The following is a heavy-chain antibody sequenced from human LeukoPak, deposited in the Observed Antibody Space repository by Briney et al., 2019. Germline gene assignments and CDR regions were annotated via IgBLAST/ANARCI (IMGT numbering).Heavy chain of an antibody. J-gene: IGHJ4*02. V-gene: IGHV3-11*04. CDR3: ALNFLTAMAPFDY. Sequence: PGGSLRLSCAASGFTFSDYYMSWIRQAPGKGLEWVSYISSSGSTIYYADSVKGRFTISRDNSKNTLYLQMNSLRAEDTAVYYCALNFLTAMAPFDYWGQGTLVTVSS. D-gene: IGHD5-18*01. CDR2: ISSSGSTI. CDR1: GFTFSDYY.